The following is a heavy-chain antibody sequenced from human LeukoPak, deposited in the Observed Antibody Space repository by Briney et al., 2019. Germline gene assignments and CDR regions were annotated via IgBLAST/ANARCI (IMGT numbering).Heavy chain of an antibody. Sequence: ASVKVSCKASGYTFTGYYMHWVRRAPGQGLEWMGWINPNSGGTNYAQKFQGRVTMTRDTSISTAYMELSRLRSDDTAVYYCAREVSSSWYYYYGMDVWGQGTTVTVSS. CDR2: INPNSGGT. CDR3: AREVSSSWYYYYGMDV. J-gene: IGHJ6*02. D-gene: IGHD6-13*01. CDR1: GYTFTGYY. V-gene: IGHV1-2*02.